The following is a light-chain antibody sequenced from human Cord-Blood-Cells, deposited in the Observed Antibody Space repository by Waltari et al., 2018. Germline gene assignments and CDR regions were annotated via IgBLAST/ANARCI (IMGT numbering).Light chain of an antibody. J-gene: IGLJ2*01. CDR1: SSDDGSYNL. CDR2: EVS. V-gene: IGLV2-23*02. Sequence: QSALTQPASVSGSPGPSITIPCTGTSSDDGSYNLVSWYQQHPGKAPKPMIYEVSKRPSGVSNRFSGSKSGNTASLTISGLQAEDEADYYCCSYAGSSTGVFGGGTKLTVL. CDR3: CSYAGSSTGV.